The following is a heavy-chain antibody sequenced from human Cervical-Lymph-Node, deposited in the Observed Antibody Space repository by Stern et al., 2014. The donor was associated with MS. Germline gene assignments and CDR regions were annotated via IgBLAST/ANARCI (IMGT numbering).Heavy chain of an antibody. V-gene: IGHV2-5*01. CDR2: IYWNDDK. CDR1: GFLLSTSGVG. CDR3: AHRYQLLSVY. Sequence: QITLKESGPTLVKPTQTLTLTCTFSGFLLSTSGVGVGWIRQPPGKALEWLALIYWNDDKRYSPSLKSRLTITKGTSKNQVVLTMTNMDPVDTATYYCAHRYQLLSVYWGQGTLVTVSS. D-gene: IGHD2-2*01. J-gene: IGHJ4*02.